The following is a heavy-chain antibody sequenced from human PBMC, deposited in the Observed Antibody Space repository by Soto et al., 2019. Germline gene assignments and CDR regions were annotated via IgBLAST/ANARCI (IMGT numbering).Heavy chain of an antibody. CDR1: GFTFDDYT. CDR3: AKGPTYSSSPDAFDI. D-gene: IGHD6-6*01. J-gene: IGHJ3*02. V-gene: IGHV3-43*01. CDR2: ISWDGGST. Sequence: GGSLRLSCAASGFTFDDYTMHWARQAPGKGLEWVSLISWDGGSTYYADSVKGRFTISRDNSKNSLYLQMNSLRTEDTALYYCAKGPTYSSSPDAFDIWGQGTMVTVSS.